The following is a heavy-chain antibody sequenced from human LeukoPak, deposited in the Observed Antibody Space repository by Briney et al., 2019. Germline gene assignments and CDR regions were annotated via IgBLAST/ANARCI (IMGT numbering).Heavy chain of an antibody. D-gene: IGHD1-20*01. J-gene: IGHJ4*02. CDR2: IYSGGTT. CDR1: GLTVGSNY. Sequence: GGSLRLSCAGSGLTVGSNYIHWVRQAPGKGLDWVSLIYSGGTTYYADSVRGRFTISRDNSENTVYLQMNSLRAEDTAVYYCARSLNWSPDYWGQGTLVTVSS. CDR3: ARSLNWSPDY. V-gene: IGHV3-66*01.